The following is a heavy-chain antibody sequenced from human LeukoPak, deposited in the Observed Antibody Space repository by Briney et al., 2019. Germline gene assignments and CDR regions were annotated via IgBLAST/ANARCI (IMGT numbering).Heavy chain of an antibody. D-gene: IGHD5-18*01. Sequence: SETLSLTCTVSGGSISSSSYYWGWIRQPPGKGLEWIGSIYYSGSTYYNPSLKMRVTISVDTSKNQFSLKLSSVTAADTAVYYCARAWIQLWLRGWFDPWGQGTLVTVSS. CDR2: IYYSGST. CDR3: ARAWIQLWLRGWFDP. CDR1: GGSISSSSYY. V-gene: IGHV4-39*01. J-gene: IGHJ5*02.